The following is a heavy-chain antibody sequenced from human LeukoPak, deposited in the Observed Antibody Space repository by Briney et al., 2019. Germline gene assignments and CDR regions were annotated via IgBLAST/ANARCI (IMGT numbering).Heavy chain of an antibody. CDR2: ISSSGSTI. CDR3: AREEELWRAFDI. V-gene: IGHV3-48*03. D-gene: IGHD5-18*01. CDR1: GFTFSSYV. J-gene: IGHJ3*02. Sequence: PGGSLRLSCAASGFTFSSYVMHWVRQAPGKGLEWVSYISSSGSTIYYADSVKGRFTISRDNAKNSLYLQMNSLRAEDTAVYYCAREEELWRAFDIWGQGTMVTVSS.